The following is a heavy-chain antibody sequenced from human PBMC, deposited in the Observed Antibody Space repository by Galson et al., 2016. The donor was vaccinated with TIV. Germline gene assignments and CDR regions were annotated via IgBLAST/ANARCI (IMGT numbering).Heavy chain of an antibody. V-gene: IGHV2-70*04. Sequence: PALVTPPQTLTLTCTFSGFSLHTSGMRVSWIRQPPGKALEWLARIDWDDDKFYSTSLESRLTISKDTSKNQVVLRMMNLDPEDTATYFCARSTARGACIDYWGQGTLVTVSS. CDR1: GFSLHTSGMR. CDR2: IDWDDDK. D-gene: IGHD3-10*01. J-gene: IGHJ4*02. CDR3: ARSTARGACIDY.